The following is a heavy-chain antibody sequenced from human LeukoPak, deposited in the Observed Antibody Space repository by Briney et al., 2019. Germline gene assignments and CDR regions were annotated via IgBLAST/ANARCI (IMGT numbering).Heavy chain of an antibody. CDR1: GGTFISYA. CDR2: IIPIFGTA. D-gene: IGHD6-6*01. Sequence: ASVKVSCKASGGTFISYAISWVRQAPGQGLERMGGIIPIFGTANYAQKFQGRVTITADESTSTAYMELSRLRSDDTAVYYCARAPKSSSSGTRFDPWGQGTLVTVSS. V-gene: IGHV1-69*13. CDR3: ARAPKSSSSGTRFDP. J-gene: IGHJ5*02.